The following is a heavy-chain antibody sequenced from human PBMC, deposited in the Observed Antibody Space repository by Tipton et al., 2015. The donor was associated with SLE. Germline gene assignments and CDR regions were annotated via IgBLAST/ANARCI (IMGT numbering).Heavy chain of an antibody. CDR2: INHSGST. CDR1: GGSFRGYY. Sequence: TLSLTCAVYGGSFRGYYWSWIRQPPGKGLEWIGEINHSGSTTYNPSLKSRVTISVDKSKNQFSLKLSSVTAADTAVYYCARTVRGVLDYWGQGTLVTVSS. CDR3: ARTVRGVLDY. V-gene: IGHV4-34*01. D-gene: IGHD3-10*01. J-gene: IGHJ4*02.